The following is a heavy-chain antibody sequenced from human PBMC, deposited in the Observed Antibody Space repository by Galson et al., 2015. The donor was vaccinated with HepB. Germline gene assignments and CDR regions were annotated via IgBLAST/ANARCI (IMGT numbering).Heavy chain of an antibody. J-gene: IGHJ6*02. Sequence: SLTCAVYGGSFSGYYWSWIRQPPGKGLEWIGEINHSGSTNYNPSLKSRVTISVDTSKNQFSLKLSSVTAADTAVYYCASGAVANSALYYYYGMDVWGQGTTVTVSS. CDR1: GGSFSGYY. D-gene: IGHD6-19*01. CDR2: INHSGST. V-gene: IGHV4-34*01. CDR3: ASGAVANSALYYYYGMDV.